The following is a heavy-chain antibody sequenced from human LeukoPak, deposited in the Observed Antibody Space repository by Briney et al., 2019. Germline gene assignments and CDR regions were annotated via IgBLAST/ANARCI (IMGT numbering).Heavy chain of an antibody. CDR2: ISGTGGTT. V-gene: IGHV3-23*01. CDR1: GFTFSSYA. Sequence: GGSLRLSCAASGFTFSSYAMSWVRRAPGKGLEWVSDISGTGGTTYYADSVKGRFTIFRDNSENTLYLQMNGLRAEDTAVYYCAKDRIIRYFGPIAVAGDFDFWGQGTLVTVSS. D-gene: IGHD6-19*01. CDR3: AKDRIIRYFGPIAVAGDFDF. J-gene: IGHJ4*02.